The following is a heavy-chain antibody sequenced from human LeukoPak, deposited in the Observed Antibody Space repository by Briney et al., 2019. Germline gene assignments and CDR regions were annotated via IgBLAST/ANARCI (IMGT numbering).Heavy chain of an antibody. Sequence: ASVKVSCKPSGYTFTGYYMHWVRHAPGQGLEWMGRINPNSGGTNYAQKFQGRVTMTRDTSISTAYMELSRLRSDDTAVYYCARDETGGSQNFDYWGQGTLVTVSS. V-gene: IGHV1-2*06. CDR3: ARDETGGSQNFDY. D-gene: IGHD1-26*01. J-gene: IGHJ4*02. CDR1: GYTFTGYY. CDR2: INPNSGGT.